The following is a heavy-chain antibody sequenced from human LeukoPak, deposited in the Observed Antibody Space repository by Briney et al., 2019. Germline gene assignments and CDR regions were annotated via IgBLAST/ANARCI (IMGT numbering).Heavy chain of an antibody. D-gene: IGHD2-15*01. J-gene: IGHJ3*02. CDR1: GFTFSSYS. V-gene: IGHV3-21*01. Sequence: NPGGSLRLSCAASGFTFSSYSMNWVRQAPGKGLEWVSSISSSSSYIYYADSVKGRFTISRDNAKNSLYLQMNSLRAEDTAVYYCARSEGYCSGGSCYVDAFDIWGQGTTVTVSS. CDR2: ISSSSSYI. CDR3: ARSEGYCSGGSCYVDAFDI.